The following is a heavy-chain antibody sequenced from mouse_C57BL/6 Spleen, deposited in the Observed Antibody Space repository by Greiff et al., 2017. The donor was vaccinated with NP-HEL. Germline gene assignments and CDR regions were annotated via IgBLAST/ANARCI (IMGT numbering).Heavy chain of an antibody. CDR3: AKKDGGWLLPFAY. D-gene: IGHD2-3*01. J-gene: IGHJ3*01. CDR1: GYTFTSYW. CDR2: IYPSDSET. V-gene: IGHV1-61*01. Sequence: QVQLKQPGAELVRPGSSVKLSCKASGYTFTSYWMDWVKQRPGQGLEWIGNIYPSDSETHYNQKFKDKATLTVDKSSSTAYMQLSSLTSEDSAVYYCAKKDGGWLLPFAYWGQGTLVTVSA.